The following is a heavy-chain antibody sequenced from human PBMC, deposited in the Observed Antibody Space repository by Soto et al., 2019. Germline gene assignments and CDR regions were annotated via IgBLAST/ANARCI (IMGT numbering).Heavy chain of an antibody. J-gene: IGHJ5*02. V-gene: IGHV1-18*04. CDR3: ARVVHYSNYRHTGWFDP. CDR1: GYTFTSYG. D-gene: IGHD4-4*01. CDR2: ISAYNGNT. Sequence: QVQLVQSGAEVKKPGASVKVSCKASGYTFTSYGISWVRQAPGQGLEWMGWISAYNGNTNYAQKLQGRVTMNTDTSTSTAYMELRSLRSDDTAVYYCARVVHYSNYRHTGWFDPWGQGTLVTVSS.